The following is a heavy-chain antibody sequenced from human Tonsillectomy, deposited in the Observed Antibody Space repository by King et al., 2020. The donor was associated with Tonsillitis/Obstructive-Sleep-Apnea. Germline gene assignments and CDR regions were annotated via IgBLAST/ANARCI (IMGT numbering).Heavy chain of an antibody. CDR1: GGSISSYY. CDR2: IYYSGST. J-gene: IGHJ4*02. V-gene: IGHV4-59*01. D-gene: IGHD5-18*01. Sequence: VQLQESGPGLVKPSETLSLTCTVSGGSISSYYWSWIRQPPGKGLEWIGYIYYSGSTNYNPSLKSRVTISVDTSKNQFSLKLSSVTAADTAVYYCERDGTAMDMGFDYWGQGTLVTVSS. CDR3: ERDGTAMDMGFDY.